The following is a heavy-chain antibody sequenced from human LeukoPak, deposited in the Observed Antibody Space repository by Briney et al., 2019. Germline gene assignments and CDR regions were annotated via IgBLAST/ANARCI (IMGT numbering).Heavy chain of an antibody. CDR2: IRYDGSNK. V-gene: IGHV3-30*02. CDR3: TKRGSYSNSNYYYYYMDV. D-gene: IGHD4-11*01. CDR1: GFTFSSYG. Sequence: QPGGSLRLSCAASGFTFSSYGMHWVRQAPGKGLEWVAFIRYDGSNKYYADSVKGRFTISRDNSKNTLYLQMNSLRAEDTAVYYCTKRGSYSNSNYYYYYMDVWGKGTTVTVSS. J-gene: IGHJ6*03.